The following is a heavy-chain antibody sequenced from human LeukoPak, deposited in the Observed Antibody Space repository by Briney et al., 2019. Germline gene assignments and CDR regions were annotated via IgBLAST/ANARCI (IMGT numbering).Heavy chain of an antibody. V-gene: IGHV1-2*02. Sequence: ASVKVSCKASGYTFTGYYMHWVRQAPGQGLEWMGWINPNSGGTNYAQKFQGRVAMTRDTSISTAYMELSRLRSDDTAVYYCARPFGPNYDFWSGYWYWGQGTLVTVSS. CDR3: ARPFGPNYDFWSGYWY. D-gene: IGHD3-3*01. CDR2: INPNSGGT. CDR1: GYTFTGYY. J-gene: IGHJ4*02.